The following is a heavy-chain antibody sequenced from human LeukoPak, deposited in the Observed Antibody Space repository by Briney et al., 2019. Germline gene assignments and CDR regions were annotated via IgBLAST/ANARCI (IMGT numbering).Heavy chain of an antibody. D-gene: IGHD2-2*01. CDR1: GFTFSSYG. Sequence: GGSLRLSCAASGFTFSSYGMHWVRQAPGKGLEWVAFIRYDGSNKYYADSVKGRFTISRDNSKNTLYLQMNSLRAEDTAVYYCAKDRGAGRDIVVVPDYYYMDVWDKGTTVTVSS. CDR3: AKDRGAGRDIVVVPDYYYMDV. V-gene: IGHV3-30*02. J-gene: IGHJ6*03. CDR2: IRYDGSNK.